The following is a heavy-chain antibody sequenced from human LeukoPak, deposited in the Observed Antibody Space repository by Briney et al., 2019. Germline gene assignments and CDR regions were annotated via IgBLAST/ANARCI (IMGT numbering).Heavy chain of an antibody. V-gene: IGHV3-49*04. Sequence: GGSLRLSCTTSGFTFGDYVMSWVRQAPGKGLEWVGFIRSKTYGGTIEDAASVKGRFSISRDDSKGIAYLQMNSLKTEDTAVYYCTRDHEDYGSPSFDFWGQGTLVTVSS. D-gene: IGHD4/OR15-4a*01. CDR1: GFTFGDYV. CDR3: TRDHEDYGSPSFDF. J-gene: IGHJ4*02. CDR2: IRSKTYGGTI.